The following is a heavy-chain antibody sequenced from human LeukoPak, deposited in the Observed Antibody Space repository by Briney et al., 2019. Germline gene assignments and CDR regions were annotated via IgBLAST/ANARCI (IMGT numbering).Heavy chain of an antibody. J-gene: IGHJ4*02. CDR3: ARDHSPRVVAIIDY. V-gene: IGHV3-30-3*01. CDR1: GFTFSSYA. Sequence: GGSLRLSCAASGFTFSSYAMHWVRQAPGKGLEWVAVISYDGSNKYYADSVKGRFTFSRDNSKNTLYLQMNSLRAEDTAVYYCARDHSPRVVAIIDYWGQGTLVTVSS. D-gene: IGHD2-21*01. CDR2: ISYDGSNK.